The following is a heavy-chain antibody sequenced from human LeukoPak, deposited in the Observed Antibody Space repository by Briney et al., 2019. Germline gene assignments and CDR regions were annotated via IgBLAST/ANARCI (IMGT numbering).Heavy chain of an antibody. CDR3: AKRGVVIRVILVGFHKEAYYFDS. Sequence: GGSLRLSCAASGFTFSNYWMWWVRQPPGKGLEWVSRINSDGSTINYADSVKGRLTISRDNAKNTLFLQMNSLRAEDTAVYFCAKRGVVIRVILVGFHKEAYYFDSWGQGALVTVSS. J-gene: IGHJ4*02. CDR2: INSDGSTI. V-gene: IGHV3-74*01. CDR1: GFTFSNYW. D-gene: IGHD3-22*01.